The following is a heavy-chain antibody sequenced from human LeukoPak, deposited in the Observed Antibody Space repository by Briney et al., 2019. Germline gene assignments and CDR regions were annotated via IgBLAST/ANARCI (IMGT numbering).Heavy chain of an antibody. CDR1: GGSISSRSYY. CDR2: IYYTGST. Sequence: SETLSLTCTVSGGSISSRSYYWGWIRQPPGKGLEWIGSIYYTGSTDYNPSLKSRVTISVDTSKNQFSLKLSSVTAADTAVYYCARDGTRYYYGSGSYSNDAFDIWGQGTMVTVSS. V-gene: IGHV4-39*07. D-gene: IGHD3-10*01. J-gene: IGHJ3*02. CDR3: ARDGTRYYYGSGSYSNDAFDI.